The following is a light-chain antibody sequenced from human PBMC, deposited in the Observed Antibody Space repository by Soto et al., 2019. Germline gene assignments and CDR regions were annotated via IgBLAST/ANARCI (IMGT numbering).Light chain of an antibody. Sequence: DIQITQSPSTLSASVGDRFTITCRASQSISSWLTWYHQKTGKAPTLLIYHASSLESGVPSRFSGSGSGTEFPLTISSLQPDDFATYYCQQYTSYWKFPQGPKV. J-gene: IGKJ1*01. V-gene: IGKV1-5*01. CDR2: HAS. CDR3: QQYTSYWK. CDR1: QSISSW.